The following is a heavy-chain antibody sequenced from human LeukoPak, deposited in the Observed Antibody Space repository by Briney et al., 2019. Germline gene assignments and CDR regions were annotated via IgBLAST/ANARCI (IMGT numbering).Heavy chain of an antibody. Sequence: SETLSLTCTVSGGSISSSSYYWGWIRQPPGKGLEWIGSIYYSGSTYYNPSLKSRVTISVDTSKNQFSLKLSSVTAADTAVYYCAAPGRQYQLLRNDYWGQGTLVTVSS. D-gene: IGHD2-2*01. J-gene: IGHJ4*02. V-gene: IGHV4-39*01. CDR3: AAPGRQYQLLRNDY. CDR2: IYYSGST. CDR1: GGSISSSSYY.